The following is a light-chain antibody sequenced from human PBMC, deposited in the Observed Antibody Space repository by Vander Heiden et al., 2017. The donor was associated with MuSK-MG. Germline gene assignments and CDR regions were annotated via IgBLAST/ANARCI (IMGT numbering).Light chain of an antibody. J-gene: IGKJ1*01. CDR1: QSVSSY. V-gene: IGKV3-11*01. CDR2: YVS. Sequence: EIVLTQSPATLSLSPGERAVPSCRASQSVSSYLSSYQLKPGQPPRLLIYYVSKRANGVPARFSGSGSGTDFTLTIGSLEPEDFAVYYCQQRSDWPRTFGRGTKVDIK. CDR3: QQRSDWPRT.